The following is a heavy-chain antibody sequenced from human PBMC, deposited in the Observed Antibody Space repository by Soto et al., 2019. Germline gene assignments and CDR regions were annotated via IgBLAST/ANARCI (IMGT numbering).Heavy chain of an antibody. V-gene: IGHV1-8*01. J-gene: IGHJ5*02. Sequence: ASAKVSCKAAGYTFTSYDMNWVRQATGQGLEWMGWMNPNSGNTGYAQKFQGRVTMTRNTSISTAYMELSSLRSEDTAVYYCARESVSGVYAEDIEDWFYPWGQGTLVTVSS. D-gene: IGHD4-17*01. CDR3: ARESVSGVYAEDIEDWFYP. CDR1: GYTFTSYD. CDR2: MNPNSGNT.